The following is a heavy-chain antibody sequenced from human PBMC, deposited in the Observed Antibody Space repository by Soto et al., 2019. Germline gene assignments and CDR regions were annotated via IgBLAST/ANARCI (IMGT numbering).Heavy chain of an antibody. J-gene: IGHJ4*02. CDR3: ARVRVWFWL. V-gene: IGHV4-34*01. D-gene: IGHD3-10*01. CDR2: INHSGST. Sequence: PSETLSLTCAVYGGSFSGYYWSWIRQPPGKGLEWIGEINHSGSTNYNPSLKSRVTISVDTSKNQFSLKLSSVTAADTAVYYCARVRVWFWLWGQGTLVTVSS. CDR1: GGSFSGYY.